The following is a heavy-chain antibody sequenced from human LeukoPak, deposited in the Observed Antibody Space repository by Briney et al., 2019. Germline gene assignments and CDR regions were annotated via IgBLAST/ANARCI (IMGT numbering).Heavy chain of an antibody. CDR3: ARVSRRWSGGDCYFDY. CDR2: IYYSGST. D-gene: IGHD2-21*02. CDR1: GSSISSYY. Sequence: SETLSLTCTVSGSSISSYYWSWIRQPPGKGLEWIGYIYYSGSTNYNPSLKSRVTISVDTSKNQFSLKLSSVTAADTAVYYCARVSRRWSGGDCYFDYWGQGTLVTVSS. J-gene: IGHJ4*02. V-gene: IGHV4-59*01.